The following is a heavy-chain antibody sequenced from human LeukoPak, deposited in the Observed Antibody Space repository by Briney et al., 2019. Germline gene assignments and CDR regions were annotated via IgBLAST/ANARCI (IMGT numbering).Heavy chain of an antibody. Sequence: PSETLSLTCTVSGASFSSGDQYWNWIRQSPGKGLEWIGSIHPSGTLYSNPSLESRVTISIDRSKNQFSLNLNSMTAADTAVYFCSRGLDSRKLGYRGQGTLVTVSS. D-gene: IGHD3-22*01. V-gene: IGHV4-31*03. CDR3: SRGLDSRKLGY. CDR1: GASFSSGDQY. CDR2: IHPSGTL. J-gene: IGHJ4*02.